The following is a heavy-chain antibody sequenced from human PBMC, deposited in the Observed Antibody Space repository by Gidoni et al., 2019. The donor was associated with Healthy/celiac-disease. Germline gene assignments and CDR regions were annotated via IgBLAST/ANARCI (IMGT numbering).Heavy chain of an antibody. Sequence: QVQLQESGPGLVKPSETLSLTCTVSGGSISSYYWSWIRQPAGKGLEWIGRIYTSGSTNYNPSLKSRVTMSVDTSKNQFSLKLSSVTAADTAVYYCARAPYCSSTSCYTEGWFDPWGQGTLVTVSS. CDR3: ARAPYCSSTSCYTEGWFDP. V-gene: IGHV4-4*07. CDR1: GGSISSYY. J-gene: IGHJ5*02. CDR2: IYTSGST. D-gene: IGHD2-2*02.